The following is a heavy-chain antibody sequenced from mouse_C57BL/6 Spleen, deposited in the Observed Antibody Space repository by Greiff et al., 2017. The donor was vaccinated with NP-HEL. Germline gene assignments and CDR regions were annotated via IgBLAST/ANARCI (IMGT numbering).Heavy chain of an antibody. CDR3: TKTARENYFDY. CDR2: IDPEDGDT. D-gene: IGHD3-2*01. J-gene: IGHJ2*01. CDR1: GFNIKDYY. Sequence: EVQLQQSGAELVRPGASVKLSCTASGFNIKDYYMHWVKQRPEQGLEWIGRIDPEDGDTEYAPKFQGKATMTADTSSNTAYLQLSSLTSEDTAVYYCTKTARENYFDYWGQGTTRTVSS. V-gene: IGHV14-1*01.